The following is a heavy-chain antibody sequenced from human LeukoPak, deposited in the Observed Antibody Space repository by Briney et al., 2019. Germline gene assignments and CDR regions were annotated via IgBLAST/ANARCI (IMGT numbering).Heavy chain of an antibody. CDR1: GGTFSSYA. D-gene: IGHD5-24*01. CDR2: IIPIFGTA. Sequence: GASVKVSCKASGGTFSSYAISWVRQAPGQGLEWMGGIIPIFGTANYAQKFQGRVTITADKSTSTAYMELSSLRSEDTAVYYCAREEGDGYKPRRFPYYYYYMDVWGKGTTVTVSS. V-gene: IGHV1-69*06. CDR3: AREEGDGYKPRRFPYYYYYMDV. J-gene: IGHJ6*03.